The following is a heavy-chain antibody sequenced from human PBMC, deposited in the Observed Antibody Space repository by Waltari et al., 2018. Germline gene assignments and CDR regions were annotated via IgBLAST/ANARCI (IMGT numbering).Heavy chain of an antibody. CDR2: IIPIFGTA. D-gene: IGHD6-6*01. J-gene: IGHJ4*02. Sequence: QVQLVQSGAEVKKPGSSVKVSCKASGGTFSSYAISWVRQAPGQGLEWMGRIIPIFGTANYAQKFQGRVTITADKSTSTAYMELISLRSEDTGVYYCASSPPRRAARPPEYWGQGTLVTVSS. V-gene: IGHV1-69*08. CDR3: ASSPPRRAARPPEY. CDR1: GGTFSSYA.